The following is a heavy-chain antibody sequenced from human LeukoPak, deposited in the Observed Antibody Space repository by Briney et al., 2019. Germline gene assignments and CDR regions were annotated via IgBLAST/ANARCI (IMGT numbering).Heavy chain of an antibody. D-gene: IGHD2-2*01. V-gene: IGHV3-20*04. CDR3: ARAPITSPFYFDY. J-gene: IGHJ4*02. Sequence: GGSLRLSCAASGFTFSSYNMNWVRQAPGKGLEWVSGINWSGGSTGYADPLRGRFTISRDNAKNSLYLQMDSLRAEDTALYYCARAPITSPFYFDYWGQGTLVTVSS. CDR1: GFTFSSYN. CDR2: INWSGGST.